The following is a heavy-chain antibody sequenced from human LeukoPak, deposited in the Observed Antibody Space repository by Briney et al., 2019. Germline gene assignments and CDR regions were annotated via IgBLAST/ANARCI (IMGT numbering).Heavy chain of an antibody. CDR1: GGTFSGYD. V-gene: IGHV4-34*01. J-gene: IGHJ5*02. CDR3: TTGRHGSRSYLLNWFDP. CDR2: INLSGSA. D-gene: IGHD3-10*01. Sequence: PSGTLCLTCAVSGGTFSGYDWSWIRQPPGKGLEWMGEINLSGSANYNPSLNIRVSIAVAKSKNQFSLKLSSATAADTAVYSCTTGRHGSRSYLLNWFDPWGQGTLVTVSS.